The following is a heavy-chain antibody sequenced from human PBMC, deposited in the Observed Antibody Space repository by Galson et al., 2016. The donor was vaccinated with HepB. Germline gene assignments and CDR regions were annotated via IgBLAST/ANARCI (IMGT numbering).Heavy chain of an antibody. J-gene: IGHJ3*01. Sequence: SLRLSCAASGFTVSDYDMDWVRQAPGKGLEWVGRFENNASSHTILYAASVRGRFSISRDASKNSLDLEMNSLKTDDTAVYFCARRGTAGGLDLWGQGTMVAVSS. CDR2: FENNASSHTI. CDR3: ARRGTAGGLDL. CDR1: GFTVSDYD. V-gene: IGHV3-72*01. D-gene: IGHD1-7*01.